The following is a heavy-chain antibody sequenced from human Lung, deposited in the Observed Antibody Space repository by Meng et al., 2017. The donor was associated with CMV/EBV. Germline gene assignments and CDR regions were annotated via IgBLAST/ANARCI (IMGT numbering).Heavy chain of an antibody. CDR3: AKDDSAYFDFRSGYSTPPDY. CDR1: GFSSSSYG. D-gene: IGHD3-3*01. J-gene: IGHJ4*02. V-gene: IGHV3-30*02. CDR2: IRYDGSNK. Sequence: GGSXRPXCAASGFSSSSYGMQWVRQAPGKGLEWVAFIRYDGSNKYYVDSVKGRFTISRDNSKNMLYLQMNSLRVADTAVYYCAKDDSAYFDFRSGYSTPPDYWXQETLVTVSS.